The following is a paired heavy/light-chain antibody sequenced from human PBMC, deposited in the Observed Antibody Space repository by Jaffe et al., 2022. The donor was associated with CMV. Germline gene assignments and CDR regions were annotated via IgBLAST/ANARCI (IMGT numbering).Light chain of an antibody. CDR2: KAS. CDR3: QQYNSYSGT. CDR1: QSISTW. Sequence: DIQMTQSPSTLSASVGDRVTITCRASQSISTWLAWYQQKPGKAPNLLIYKASSLESGVPSRFSGSGSGTEFTLTISSLQPDDFATYYCQQYNSYSGTFGQGTKVEIK. V-gene: IGKV1-5*03. J-gene: IGKJ1*01.
Heavy chain of an antibody. CDR3: ARGGRDCSGGSCYAGVRYFDY. CDR1: GFTFSTYW. J-gene: IGHJ4*02. CDR2: IKEDGSEK. D-gene: IGHD2-15*01. V-gene: IGHV3-7*01. Sequence: EVQLVQSGGGLVQPGGSLRLSCAASGFTFSTYWMSWVRQAPGKGLEWVANIKEDGSEKYYVDAMKGRFTIFKDNARNSLYLQMNSLRGEDTAVYYCARGGRDCSGGSCYAGVRYFDYWGQGTLVTVSS.